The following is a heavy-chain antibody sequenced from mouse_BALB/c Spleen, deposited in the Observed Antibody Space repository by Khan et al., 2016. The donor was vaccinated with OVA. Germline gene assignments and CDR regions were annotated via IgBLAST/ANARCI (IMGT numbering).Heavy chain of an antibody. CDR3: ARIKKVVATYSDY. CDR1: GYTFTSYW. D-gene: IGHD1-1*01. Sequence: QVQVKQSGAELVKAGASVKMSCKASGYTFTSYWMHWVKQRPGQGLEWFAETNPTNGRTYYNEKFKSKATLTVDKSSSTAYMPLSGPTSEDSAVYFCARIKKVVATYSDYWGQGTTLTVSS. CDR2: TNPTNGRT. J-gene: IGHJ2*01. V-gene: IGHV1S81*02.